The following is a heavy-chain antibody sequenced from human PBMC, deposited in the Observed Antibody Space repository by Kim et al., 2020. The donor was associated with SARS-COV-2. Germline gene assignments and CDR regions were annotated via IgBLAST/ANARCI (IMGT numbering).Heavy chain of an antibody. CDR3: AKEKVSYGGHPADY. V-gene: IGHV3-23*01. D-gene: IGHD4-17*01. Sequence: GGSLRLSCAASEFTFTSYAMSWVRQAPGKGLEWVSTISGSGGRTYYADSVKGRFTISRDYSKNTLYLQMNSLRAEDTAVYYCAKEKVSYGGHPADYWGQGTLVTVSS. CDR1: EFTFTSYA. CDR2: ISGSGGRT. J-gene: IGHJ4*02.